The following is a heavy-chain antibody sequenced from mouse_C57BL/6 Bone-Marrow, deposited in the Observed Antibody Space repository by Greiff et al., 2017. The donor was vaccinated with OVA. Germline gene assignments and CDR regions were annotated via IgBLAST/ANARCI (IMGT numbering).Heavy chain of an antibody. CDR2: ISSGGDYI. V-gene: IGHV5-9-1*02. Sequence: EVQVVESGEGLVKPGGSLKLSCAASGFTFSSYAMSWVRQTPEKRLEWVAYISSGGDYIYYADTVKGRFTISRDNARNTLYLQMSSLKSEDTAMYYCTRRAYSNYAMDYWGQGTSVTVSS. CDR1: GFTFSSYA. J-gene: IGHJ4*01. CDR3: TRRAYSNYAMDY. D-gene: IGHD2-5*01.